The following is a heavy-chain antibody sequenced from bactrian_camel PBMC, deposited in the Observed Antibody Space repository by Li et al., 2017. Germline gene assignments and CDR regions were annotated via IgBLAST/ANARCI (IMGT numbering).Heavy chain of an antibody. D-gene: IGHD8*01. Sequence: HVQLVESGGGSVEAGGSLRLSCAASGYSYSTYCMGWFRQAPGQEREKVAGIDAYGSTTYADSVKGRFTISRDGAKNTVYLLMNSLKPEDTAMYYCAAALLFCRTNSRTWSVRYWGQGTQVTVS. CDR1: GYSYSTYC. CDR2: IDAYGST. CDR3: AAALLFCRTNSRTWSVRY. V-gene: IGHV3S53*01. J-gene: IGHJ4*01.